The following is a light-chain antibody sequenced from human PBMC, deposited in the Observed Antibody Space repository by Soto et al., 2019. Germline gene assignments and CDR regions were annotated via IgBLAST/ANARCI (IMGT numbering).Light chain of an antibody. J-gene: IGKJ4*01. CDR2: GAS. CDR1: QSLTNTF. CDR3: QQYGTLPPS. Sequence: EILLTQSPATLSLSPGDRATLSCRASQSLTNTFLALYQQIPGQPPRLLIYGASTRATGIPDRFSGSGSGTDFTLTISRLEPDDCAVYFCQQYGTLPPSFGGGTKVEIK. V-gene: IGKV3-20*01.